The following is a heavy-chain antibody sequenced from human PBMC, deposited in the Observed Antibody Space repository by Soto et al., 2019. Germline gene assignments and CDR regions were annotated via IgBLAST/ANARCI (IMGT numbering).Heavy chain of an antibody. D-gene: IGHD2-15*01. J-gene: IGHJ3*02. V-gene: IGHV3-30*04. CDR3: ARDRSKCSGGTCYDAFDI. CDR2: ISYDEFTK. Sequence: QVQLVESGGGVVQPGRSLRLSCAASGFTFSSYAMHWVRQAPGKGLEWVAIISYDEFTKYYADSVKGRFTISRDNSKNTLYLQMNSLSAEDTAVYYCARDRSKCSGGTCYDAFDIWGQGTMVTVSS. CDR1: GFTFSSYA.